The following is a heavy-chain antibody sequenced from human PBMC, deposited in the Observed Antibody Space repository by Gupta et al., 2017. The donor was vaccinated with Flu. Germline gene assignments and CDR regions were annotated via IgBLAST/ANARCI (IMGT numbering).Heavy chain of an antibody. CDR2: IYGGGST. J-gene: IGHJ4*02. CDR1: GFSVSSRY. V-gene: IGHV3-53*02. D-gene: IGHD2-15*01. Sequence: EVQLVETGGNLVQPGGSLRLSCAASGFSVSSRYMPWVRQAPGKGLEWVSVIYGGGSTFHADSVKGRFTISRDSSKNMLYLQMNGLRVEDTAVYYCARDGLGYCSGGSCYDSWGQGTLVTVSS. CDR3: ARDGLGYCSGGSCYDS.